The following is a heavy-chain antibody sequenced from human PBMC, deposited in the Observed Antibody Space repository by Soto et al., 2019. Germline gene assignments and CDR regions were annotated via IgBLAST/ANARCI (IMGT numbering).Heavy chain of an antibody. Sequence: EVHLVESGGDLVQPGGSLRLSCAASGFTFSSSPMHWVRQAPGKRPEYVSSISSNGGDTYYAVSVKGRFTISRDNSKNTLDLQMGSLRTEDTAVYYCVVRRSNRYYVYGGQGTQVTVSS. CDR3: VVRRSNRYYVY. V-gene: IGHV3-64*07. CDR2: ISSNGGDT. CDR1: GFTFSSSP. D-gene: IGHD3-22*01. J-gene: IGHJ4*02.